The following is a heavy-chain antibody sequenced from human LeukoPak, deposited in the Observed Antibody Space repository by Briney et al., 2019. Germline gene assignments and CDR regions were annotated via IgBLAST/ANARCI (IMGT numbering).Heavy chain of an antibody. CDR1: GFSFSSYA. J-gene: IGHJ6*02. CDR3: AKDLGGRPYYYYGLDV. CDR2: ISGGGGGT. V-gene: IGHV3-23*01. Sequence: GGSLRLSCAASGFSFSSYAMSWVRQAPGKGLEWVSAISGGGGGTFYADSVKGRFTISRDNAENTLYLQMNSLRAEDTAVYYCAKDLGGRPYYYYGLDVWGQGTTVTVSS.